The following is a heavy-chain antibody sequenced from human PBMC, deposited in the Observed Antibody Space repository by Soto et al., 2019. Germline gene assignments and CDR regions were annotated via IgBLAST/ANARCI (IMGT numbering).Heavy chain of an antibody. CDR3: ARRSGWPPPGGMDV. CDR2: ISYDGSNK. CDR1: GFTFSSYA. D-gene: IGHD6-19*01. J-gene: IGHJ6*02. Sequence: GGSLRLSCAASGFTFSSYAMHWVRQAPGKGLEWVAVISYDGSNKYYADSVKGRFTISRDNSKNTLYLQMNSLRAEDTAVYYCARRSGWPPPGGMDVWGQGTTVTVSS. V-gene: IGHV3-30-3*01.